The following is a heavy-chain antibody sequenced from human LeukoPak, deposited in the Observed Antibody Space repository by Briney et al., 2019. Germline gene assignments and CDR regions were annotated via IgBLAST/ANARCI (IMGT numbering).Heavy chain of an antibody. CDR3: ARDLEDSSGWYVKDAFDI. V-gene: IGHV3-21*01. CDR2: ISSSSSYV. J-gene: IGHJ3*02. D-gene: IGHD6-19*01. Sequence: KRGVSLRLSCAASGVTFSSYSMNWVRQAPGKGLEWVSSISSSSSYVYYADSVKGRFTISRDNAKNSLYLQMNSLRAEDTAVYYCARDLEDSSGWYVKDAFDIWGQGTMVTVSS. CDR1: GVTFSSYS.